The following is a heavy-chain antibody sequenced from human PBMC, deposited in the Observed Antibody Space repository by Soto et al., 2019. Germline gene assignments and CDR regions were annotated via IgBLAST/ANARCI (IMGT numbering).Heavy chain of an antibody. D-gene: IGHD2-21*01. Sequence: GGSLRLSCAASGFTFSSYGMHWVRQAPGKGLEWVAVIWYDGSNKYYADSVKGRFTISRDNAKKSLYLQMNNLRAEDTAVYYCASATTPTYFFDYWGQGALVTVSS. CDR1: GFTFSSYG. V-gene: IGHV3-33*03. CDR2: IWYDGSNK. J-gene: IGHJ4*02. CDR3: ASATTPTYFFDY.